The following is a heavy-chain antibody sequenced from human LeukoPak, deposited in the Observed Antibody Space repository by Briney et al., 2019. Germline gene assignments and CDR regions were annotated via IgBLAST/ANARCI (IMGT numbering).Heavy chain of an antibody. CDR2: IWYDGSNK. D-gene: IGHD4-17*01. J-gene: IGHJ6*02. V-gene: IGHV3-33*01. Sequence: QSGGSLRLSCAASGFTFSSYGMHWVRQAPGKGLEWVAVIWYDGSNKYYADSVKGRFTISRDNSKNTLYLQMNSLRAEDTAVYYCARELSGDQKDYYYYGMDVWGQGNTVTVSS. CDR3: ARELSGDQKDYYYYGMDV. CDR1: GFTFSSYG.